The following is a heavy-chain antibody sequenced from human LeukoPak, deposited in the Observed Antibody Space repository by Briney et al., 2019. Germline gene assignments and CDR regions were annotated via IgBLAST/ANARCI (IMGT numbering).Heavy chain of an antibody. CDR3: ARGRVTTIANYYYYYIDV. J-gene: IGHJ6*03. CDR1: GDSVSSNSAA. D-gene: IGHD4-17*01. V-gene: IGHV6-1*01. CDR2: TYYRSKWDN. Sequence: SQTLSLTCAISGDSVSSNSAAWTWIRQSPSRGLELLGRTYYRSKWDNDYAVSVKSRITINPDTSKNQFSRQLNSVTPEDTAVYYCARGRVTTIANYYYYYIDVWGKGTTVTVPS.